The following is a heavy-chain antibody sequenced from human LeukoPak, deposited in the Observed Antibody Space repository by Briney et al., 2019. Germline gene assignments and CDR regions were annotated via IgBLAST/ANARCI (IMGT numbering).Heavy chain of an antibody. J-gene: IGHJ4*02. D-gene: IGHD3-10*01. CDR3: AKGLPGFGDLLDVWNY. CDR2: IYSGGGT. Sequence: GGSLRLSCAASAFTVSINYMSWVRQAPGKGLEWVSVIYSGGGTYYADSVKGRFTISRDNSKNTLYLQMNSLRAEDSALYYCAKGLPGFGDLLDVWNYWGQGILVTVSS. V-gene: IGHV3-66*01. CDR1: AFTVSINY.